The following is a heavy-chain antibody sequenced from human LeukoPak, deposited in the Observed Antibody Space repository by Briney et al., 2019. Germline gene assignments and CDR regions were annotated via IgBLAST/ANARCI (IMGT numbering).Heavy chain of an antibody. Sequence: ASVKVSCTASGYTFTSYDINWVRQATGQGLAWMGWTNPNSGNTGYAQKFQGRVTMTRNTSISTAYMELSSLRSEDTAVYYCARGRMTLVDYWGQGTLVTVSS. J-gene: IGHJ4*02. CDR3: ARGRMTLVDY. D-gene: IGHD2-8*01. CDR2: TNPNSGNT. V-gene: IGHV1-8*01. CDR1: GYTFTSYD.